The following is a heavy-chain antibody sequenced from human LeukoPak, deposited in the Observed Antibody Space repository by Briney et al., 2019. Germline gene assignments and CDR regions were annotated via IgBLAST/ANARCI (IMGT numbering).Heavy chain of an antibody. J-gene: IGHJ5*02. Sequence: GASVKVSCKASGGTFSSYAISWVRQAPGQGLEWMGGIIPIFGTANYAQKFQGRVTMTRDTSTSTVYMELSSLRSEGTAVYYCARDLPTKLELRSWGQGTLVTVSS. CDR1: GGTFSSYA. CDR3: ARDLPTKLELRS. V-gene: IGHV1-69*05. CDR2: IIPIFGTA. D-gene: IGHD1-7*01.